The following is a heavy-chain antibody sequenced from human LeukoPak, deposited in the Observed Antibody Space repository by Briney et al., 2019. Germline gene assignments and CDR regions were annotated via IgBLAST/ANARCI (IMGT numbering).Heavy chain of an antibody. V-gene: IGHV1-8*01. CDR1: GYTFTNYE. J-gene: IGHJ4*02. D-gene: IGHD2-2*01. Sequence: ASVKVSCKASGYTFTNYEINWVRQATGQGLEWMGWMNANSGNTGYAQKFQGRVTMTRNTSISTAYMELSSLRSEDTAVYYCARVNCSSTSCRSKFLDYWGQGTLVTVSS. CDR2: MNANSGNT. CDR3: ARVNCSSTSCRSKFLDY.